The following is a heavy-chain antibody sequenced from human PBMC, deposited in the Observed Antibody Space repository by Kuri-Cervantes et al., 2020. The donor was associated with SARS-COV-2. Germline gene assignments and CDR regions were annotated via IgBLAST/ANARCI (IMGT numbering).Heavy chain of an antibody. Sequence: SETLSLTCTVSGGSISSSSYYWGWIRQPPGKGLEWIGSIYYSGSTNYNPSLKSRVTISVDTSKNQFSLKLSSVTAADTAVYYCARRGSDVVVPAAGNWFDPWGQGTQVTVSS. D-gene: IGHD2-2*01. V-gene: IGHV4-39*07. CDR2: IYYSGST. J-gene: IGHJ5*02. CDR3: ARRGSDVVVPAAGNWFDP. CDR1: GGSISSSSYY.